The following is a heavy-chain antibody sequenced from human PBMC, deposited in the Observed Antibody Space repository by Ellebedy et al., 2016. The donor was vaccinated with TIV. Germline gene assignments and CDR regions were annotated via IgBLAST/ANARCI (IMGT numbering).Heavy chain of an antibody. CDR1: GFTFSSYD. J-gene: IGHJ6*02. CDR2: IGTAGDT. V-gene: IGHV3-13*04. CDR3: ARDGRRAVYYYGMDV. Sequence: GGSLRLSXAASGFTFSSYDMHWVRQATGKGLEWVSAIGTAGDTYYPGSVKGRFTISRENAKNSLYLQMNSLRAGDTAVYYCARDGRRAVYYYGMDVWGQGTTVTVSS.